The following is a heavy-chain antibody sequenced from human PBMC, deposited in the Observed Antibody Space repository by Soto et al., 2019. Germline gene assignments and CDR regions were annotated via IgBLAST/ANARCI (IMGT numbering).Heavy chain of an antibody. V-gene: IGHV3-64D*06. D-gene: IGHD5-18*01. CDR1: GFIFSEST. CDR3: VKQANSLDGVPFYN. Sequence: GGSLRLSCSASGFIFSESTIYWVRQVPGKGLEAISAVSTSGRSTYYADSVKDRFTISRDNSKNTLFLQMGSLRPEDTAIYYCVKQANSLDGVPFYNWRQGTQVTVSS. CDR2: VSTSGRST. J-gene: IGHJ4*02.